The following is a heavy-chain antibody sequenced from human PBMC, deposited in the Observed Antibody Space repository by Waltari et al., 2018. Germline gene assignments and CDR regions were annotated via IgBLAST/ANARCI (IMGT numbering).Heavy chain of an antibody. CDR1: VFTFSTYA. CDR3: AKDSSWVSYFDY. V-gene: IGHV3-23*01. CDR2: ISGSDGST. J-gene: IGHJ4*02. Sequence: EVQLLESGVGLVQPGGSLSLSCAASVFTFSTYAMTWVRQAPGKGLEWVSFISGSDGSTYYADSVKGRFTISRDNSKNTLYLQMNSLRAEDTAVYYCAKDSSWVSYFDYWGQGTLVTVSS. D-gene: IGHD6-13*01.